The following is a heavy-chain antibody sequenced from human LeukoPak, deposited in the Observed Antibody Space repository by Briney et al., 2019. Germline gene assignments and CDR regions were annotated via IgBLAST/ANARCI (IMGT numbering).Heavy chain of an antibody. V-gene: IGHV3-33*08. J-gene: IGHJ4*02. D-gene: IGHD3-22*01. CDR3: ARERSLLTYYSDSSGYSIDY. Sequence: GGSLRLSCEASGFTFSSYGMHWVRLAPGKGLEWVAFIWYDGSNKYYADSVKGRFTISRDNSKNTLYLQMNSLRAEDTAVYYCARERSLLTYYSDSSGYSIDYWGQGTLVTVSS. CDR1: GFTFSSYG. CDR2: IWYDGSNK.